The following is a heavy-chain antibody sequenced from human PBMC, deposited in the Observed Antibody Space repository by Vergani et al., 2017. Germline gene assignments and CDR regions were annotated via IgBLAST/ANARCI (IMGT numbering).Heavy chain of an antibody. CDR3: AKAGSVTSGSLQYNFYMDV. V-gene: IGHV3-30*18. J-gene: IGHJ6*03. CDR1: GFSFSSHP. CDR2: ISNDGSKK. Sequence: QVQLAESGGGRVQPGRSLRLSCAASGFSFSSHPIHWVRQAPGKGLVWVAVISNDGSKKYYADSVKGRFTISRDNSKNTLDLQMNSLRTQDTAVYYCAKAGSVTSGSLQYNFYMDVWGKGTTVTVS. D-gene: IGHD3-10*01.